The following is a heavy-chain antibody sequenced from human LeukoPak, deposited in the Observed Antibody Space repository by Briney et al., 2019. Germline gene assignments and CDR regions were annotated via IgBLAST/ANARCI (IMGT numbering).Heavy chain of an antibody. J-gene: IGHJ4*02. Sequence: PGGSLRLSCAASGFTFSSYGMHWVRQAPGKGLEWVAVISYDGSNKYYADSVKGRFTISRDNAENLLYLQMNSLRAEDTAVYYCAEGSETFAYWGQGTLVTVSS. CDR2: ISYDGSNK. D-gene: IGHD3-10*01. V-gene: IGHV3-30*03. CDR3: AEGSETFAY. CDR1: GFTFSSYG.